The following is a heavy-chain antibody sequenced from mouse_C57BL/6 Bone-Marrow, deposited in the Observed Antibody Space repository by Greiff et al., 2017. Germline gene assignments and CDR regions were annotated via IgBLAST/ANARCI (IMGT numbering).Heavy chain of an antibody. J-gene: IGHJ4*01. CDR1: GFTFSSYG. V-gene: IGHV5-6*01. CDR3: ARHGGSYAMDY. CDR2: ISSGGSYT. Sequence: EVKLVESGGDLVKPGGSLKLSCAASGFTFSSYGMSWVRQTPDKRLEWVATISSGGSYTYYPDSVKGRFTISRDNAKNTLYLQMSSLKSEDTAMYYCARHGGSYAMDYWGQGTSVTVSS.